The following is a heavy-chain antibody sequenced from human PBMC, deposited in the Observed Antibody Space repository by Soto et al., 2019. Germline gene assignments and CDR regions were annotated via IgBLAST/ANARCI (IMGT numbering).Heavy chain of an antibody. CDR3: ARGVRYFDWLFQPEQNYYYYYMDV. Sequence: QVQLVQSGAEVKKPGASVKVSCKASGYTFTSYGISWVRQAPGQGLEWMGWISAYNGNTNYAQKLQGRVTMTTDTSTSTAYMELRSLRSDDTAVYYCARGVRYFDWLFQPEQNYYYYYMDVWGKGTTVTVSS. J-gene: IGHJ6*03. D-gene: IGHD3-9*01. V-gene: IGHV1-18*01. CDR1: GYTFTSYG. CDR2: ISAYNGNT.